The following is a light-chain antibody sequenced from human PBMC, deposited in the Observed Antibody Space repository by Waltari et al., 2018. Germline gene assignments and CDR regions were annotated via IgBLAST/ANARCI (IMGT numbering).Light chain of an antibody. V-gene: IGKV1-8*01. CDR2: AAS. Sequence: AIRITQSPSSLSASTGDRVTTTRRATQGISSYLALYQQKPGKAPKLLIYAASTLQSGVPSRFSGSGSGTDFTLTISSLQPEDFATYYCQQSFNRPPTFGGGTKVEVK. CDR3: QQSFNRPPT. CDR1: QGISSY. J-gene: IGKJ4*01.